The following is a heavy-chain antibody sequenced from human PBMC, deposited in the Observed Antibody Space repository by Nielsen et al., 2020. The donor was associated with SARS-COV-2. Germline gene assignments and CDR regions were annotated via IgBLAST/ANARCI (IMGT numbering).Heavy chain of an antibody. J-gene: IGHJ4*02. Sequence: SLKISCAASGFIFDDYAMYWVRPAPGKGLELVSGISSKSGSIGYADSVKGRFTISRDNSKNTLYLQMNSLRAEDTAVYYCASARAPYSSGWPTFDYWGQGTLVTVSS. CDR1: GFIFDDYA. CDR2: ISSKSGSI. V-gene: IGHV3-9*01. D-gene: IGHD6-19*01. CDR3: ASARAPYSSGWPTFDY.